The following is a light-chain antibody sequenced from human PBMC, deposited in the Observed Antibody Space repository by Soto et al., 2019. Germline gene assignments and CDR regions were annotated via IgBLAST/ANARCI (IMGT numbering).Light chain of an antibody. J-gene: IGLJ2*01. Sequence: QSVLTQPPSESGTPGQRVTISCSGSSSNIGSNTVNWYQQLPGTAPKLLIYSNNQRPSWVPDRFSGSKSGTSASRAISGLQSEDEADYYCAAWDYSLNGLVFGGGTKVTVL. CDR2: SNN. CDR3: AAWDYSLNGLV. V-gene: IGLV1-44*01. CDR1: SSNIGSNT.